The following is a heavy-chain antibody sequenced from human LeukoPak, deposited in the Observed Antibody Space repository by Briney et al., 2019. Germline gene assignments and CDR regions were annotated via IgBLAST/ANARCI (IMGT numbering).Heavy chain of an antibody. CDR1: GGSISSYY. Sequence: SSETLSLTCTVSGGSISSYYWSWIRQPPGKGLEWIGYIYYSGSTYYNPSLKSRVTISVDTSKNQFSLKLSSVTAADTAVYYCARGRRYWGQGTLVTVSS. V-gene: IGHV4-59*08. J-gene: IGHJ4*02. CDR3: ARGRRY. CDR2: IYYSGST.